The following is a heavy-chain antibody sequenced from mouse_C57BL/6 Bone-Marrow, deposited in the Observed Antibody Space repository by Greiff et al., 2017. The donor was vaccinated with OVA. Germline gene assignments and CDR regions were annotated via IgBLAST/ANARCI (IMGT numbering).Heavy chain of an antibody. D-gene: IGHD3-3*01. Sequence: VQRVESGPELVRPGVSVNISCKGSGYTFTDYAMHWVKQSHAKSLEWIGVISTYYGDASYNQKFKDKATMTVDKSSSTAYMELARLTSEDSAVYYCARWVWLDYFDYWGQGTTLTVSS. V-gene: IGHV1-67*01. CDR3: ARWVWLDYFDY. CDR2: ISTYYGDA. CDR1: GYTFTDYA. J-gene: IGHJ2*01.